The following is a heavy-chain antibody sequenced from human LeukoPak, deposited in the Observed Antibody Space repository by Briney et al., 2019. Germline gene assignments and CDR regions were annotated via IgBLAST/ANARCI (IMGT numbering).Heavy chain of an antibody. CDR2: IYYSGSA. V-gene: IGHV4-59*01. CDR1: GGSISSYY. D-gene: IGHD6-13*01. CDR3: ARSYSSSWYRFDY. J-gene: IGHJ4*02. Sequence: SETLSLTCTVSGGSISSYYWSWIRQPPGKGLEWIGYIYYSGSANYNPSLKSRVTISVDTSKNQFSLKLSSVTAADTAVYYCARSYSSSWYRFDYWGQGTLVTVSS.